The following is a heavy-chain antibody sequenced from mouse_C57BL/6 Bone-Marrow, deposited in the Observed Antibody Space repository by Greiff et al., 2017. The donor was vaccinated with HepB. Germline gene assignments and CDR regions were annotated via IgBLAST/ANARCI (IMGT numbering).Heavy chain of an antibody. CDR2: INPSSGNT. CDR3: ARGRVYYGSSYEDFDY. D-gene: IGHD1-1*01. CDR1: GYTFTSYW. Sequence: VQLQQSGAELVKPGASVKLSCKASGYTFTSYWMYWVKQRPGKGLEWIGYINPSSGNTKYNQKFKDKATLTADKSSSTAYMQLSSLTYEDAAVYYCARGRVYYGSSYEDFDYCGRGTTLTVSA. V-gene: IGHV1-7*01. J-gene: IGHJ2*01.